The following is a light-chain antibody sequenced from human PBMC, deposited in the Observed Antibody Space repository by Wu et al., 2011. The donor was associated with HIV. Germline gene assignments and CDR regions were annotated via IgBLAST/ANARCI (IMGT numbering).Light chain of an antibody. Sequence: LLIYAASTLQSGVPSRFRGSGSGTDFTLTISRLEPEDFAVYYCQQYGTSPWTFGQGTKVEIK. CDR3: QQYGTSPWT. J-gene: IGKJ1*01. CDR2: AAS. V-gene: IGKV3-20*01.